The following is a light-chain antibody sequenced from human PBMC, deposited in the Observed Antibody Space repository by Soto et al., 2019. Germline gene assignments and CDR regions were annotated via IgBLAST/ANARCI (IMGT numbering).Light chain of an antibody. CDR1: QTISSW. Sequence: DIQMTQSPSTLYGSGGDRVTITCRASQTISSWLAWYQQKPGKAPKLLIYKASTLKSGVPSRFSGSGSGTEFTLTISILQHDAFATYDCQHYNSHSEAFGQGTKLDI. V-gene: IGKV1-5*03. J-gene: IGKJ1*01. CDR2: KAS. CDR3: QHYNSHSEA.